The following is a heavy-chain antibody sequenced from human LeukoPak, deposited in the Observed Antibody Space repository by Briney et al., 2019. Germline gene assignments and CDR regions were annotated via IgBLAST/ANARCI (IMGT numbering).Heavy chain of an antibody. D-gene: IGHD3-22*01. CDR2: ISGSGGST. V-gene: IGHV3-23*01. CDR3: AKGGYYYDSSGYDLHLYYFDY. Sequence: GGSLRLSCAASGFTFSSYAMSWVRQAPGKGLEWVSAISGSGGSTYYADSVKGRFTISRDNSKNTLYLQMNSLRAEDTAVYYCAKGGYYYDSSGYDLHLYYFDYWGQGTLVTVSS. J-gene: IGHJ4*02. CDR1: GFTFSSYA.